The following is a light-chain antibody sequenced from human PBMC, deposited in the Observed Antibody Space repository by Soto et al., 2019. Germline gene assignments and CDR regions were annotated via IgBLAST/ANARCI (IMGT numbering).Light chain of an antibody. V-gene: IGLV2-23*02. CDR2: EVS. CDR3: CSYAGSSTYV. J-gene: IGLJ1*01. CDR1: NSDVGSYNL. Sequence: QSALTQPASVSGSPGQSITISCTGTNSDVGSYNLVSWYQQHPGKAPKLVIYEVSKRPSGVSNRFSGSKSGSTASLTISGLQAEDEADYYCCSYAGSSTYVFGTGTKVTVL.